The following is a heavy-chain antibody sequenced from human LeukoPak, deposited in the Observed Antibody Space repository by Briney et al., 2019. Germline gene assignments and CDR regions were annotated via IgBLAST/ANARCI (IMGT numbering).Heavy chain of an antibody. V-gene: IGHV3-7*01. J-gene: IGHJ6*02. CDR2: IKEDESEK. D-gene: IGHD7-27*01. CDR3: ATYKNWVAGDV. Sequence: GGSLRLSCAASGFTFSSYAMSWVRQAPGKGPEWVANIKEDESEKHYVDSVKGRFTVSRDNAKSSLFLQMNSLRVEDTAVYYCATYKNWVAGDVWGQGTTVSVSS. CDR1: GFTFSSYA.